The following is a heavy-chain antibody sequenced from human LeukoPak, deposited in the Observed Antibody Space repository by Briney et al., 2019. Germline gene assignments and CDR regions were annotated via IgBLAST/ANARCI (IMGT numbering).Heavy chain of an antibody. J-gene: IGHJ4*02. CDR1: GFTFSNAW. CDR3: ARPAYCGGNCYYFPDY. V-gene: IGHV3-11*04. CDR2: IDSSGTI. D-gene: IGHD2-21*02. Sequence: PGGSLRLSCAASGFTFSNAWMSWIRQGPGKGLEWVSHIDSSGTIYYADSVKGRATISRDNAKNSLYLQMNSLRAEDTAVYYCARPAYCGGNCYYFPDYWGQGTLVTVSS.